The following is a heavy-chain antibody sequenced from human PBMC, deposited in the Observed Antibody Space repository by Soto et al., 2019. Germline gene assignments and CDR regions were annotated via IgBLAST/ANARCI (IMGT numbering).Heavy chain of an antibody. CDR3: ASDYYYDSSGYYPDTRYYYGMDV. J-gene: IGHJ6*02. CDR2: IYYSGST. D-gene: IGHD3-22*01. V-gene: IGHV4-59*08. Sequence: PLETLPLTCTVSGGSISSYYWSWIRQPPGKGLEWIGYIYYSGSTNYNPSLKSRVTISVDTSKNQFSLKLSSVTAADTAVYYCASDYYYDSSGYYPDTRYYYGMDVWGQGTTVTVSS. CDR1: GGSISSYY.